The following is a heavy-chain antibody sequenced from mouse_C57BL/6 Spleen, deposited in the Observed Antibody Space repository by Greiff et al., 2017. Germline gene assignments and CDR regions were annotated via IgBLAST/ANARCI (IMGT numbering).Heavy chain of an antibody. CDR3: ARNYYGSSPWFAY. V-gene: IGHV3-6*01. J-gene: IGHJ3*01. Sequence: EVHLVESGPGLVKPSQSLSLTCSVTGYSITSGYYWNWIRQFPGNKLEWMGYISYDGSNNYKPSLKNRISITRDTSKNQFFLKLNSVTTEDTATYYCARNYYGSSPWFAYWGQGPLVTVSA. D-gene: IGHD1-1*01. CDR1: GYSITSGYY. CDR2: ISYDGSN.